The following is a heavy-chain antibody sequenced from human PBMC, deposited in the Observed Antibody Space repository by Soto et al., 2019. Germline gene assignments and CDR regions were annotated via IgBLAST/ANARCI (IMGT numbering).Heavy chain of an antibody. V-gene: IGHV3-23*01. CDR2: IIGSGDGT. J-gene: IGHJ4*02. Sequence: EVQLLESGGGLVQPGGSLRLSCAASGFTFSSYAMSWVRQAPGKGLEGVSSIIGSGDGTYYADAGKGRLTISRYNSKNPLYLQMKSLRAEDTAIYYCAKDLRGSTRTARLDSWGQGTLVTVSS. CDR3: AKDLRGSTRTARLDS. D-gene: IGHD1-26*01. CDR1: GFTFSSYA.